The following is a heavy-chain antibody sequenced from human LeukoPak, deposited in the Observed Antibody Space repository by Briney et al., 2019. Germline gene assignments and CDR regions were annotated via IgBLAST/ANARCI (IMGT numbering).Heavy chain of an antibody. D-gene: IGHD4-17*01. J-gene: IGHJ4*02. CDR2: IYWDDDE. CDR3: AHIAYGDYNDYFDY. Sequence: SGPTLVNPTQTLTLTCTFSGFSPSTSGVGVGWIRQPPGRALEWLALIYWDDDERYSPSLKNRLTITKDTSKNQVVLTMTNMDPVDTATYYCAHIAYGDYNDYFDYWGQGTLVTVSS. CDR1: GFSPSTSGVG. V-gene: IGHV2-5*02.